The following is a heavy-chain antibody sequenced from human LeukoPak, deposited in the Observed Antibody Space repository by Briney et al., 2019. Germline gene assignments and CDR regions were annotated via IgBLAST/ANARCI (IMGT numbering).Heavy chain of an antibody. V-gene: IGHV4-59*01. CDR3: ARGNKDYYYGSGSYRFDY. CDR1: GGSISSYY. CDR2: IYYSGST. Sequence: SETLSLTCTVSGGSISSYYWSWTRQPPGKGLEWIGYIYYSGSTNYNPSLKSRVTISVDTSKNQFSLKLSSVTAADTAVYYCARGNKDYYYGSGSYRFDYWGQGTLVTVSS. J-gene: IGHJ4*02. D-gene: IGHD3-10*01.